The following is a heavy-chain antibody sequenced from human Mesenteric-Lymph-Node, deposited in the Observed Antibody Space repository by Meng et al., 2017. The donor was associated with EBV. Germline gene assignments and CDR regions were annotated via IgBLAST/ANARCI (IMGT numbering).Heavy chain of an antibody. Sequence: QVQLVESGGGVVQPGRSLSLACSALGFTFSSAGMPWVRQAPGKGLEWVAVISYDGSNKYYADSVKGRFTISRDNSKNTLYLQMNSLRAEDTAVYYCAKDYPSGDDSSGSFDYWGQGTLVTVSS. CDR1: GFTFSSAG. D-gene: IGHD3-22*01. V-gene: IGHV3-30*18. CDR3: AKDYPSGDDSSGSFDY. J-gene: IGHJ4*02. CDR2: ISYDGSNK.